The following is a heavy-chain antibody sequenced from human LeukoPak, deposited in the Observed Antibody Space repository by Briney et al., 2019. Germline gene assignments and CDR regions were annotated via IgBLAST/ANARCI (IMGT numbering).Heavy chain of an antibody. CDR3: ARSLNYYDRSSFSLGY. CDR1: GYTFTSYY. Sequence: ASVNVPCTASGYTFTSYYMHWVRQAPGQGLEWMGIINPSGGSTSYAQKFQGRVTMTRDTSTSTVYMELSSLRSEDTAVYYCARSLNYYDRSSFSLGYWGRGTLVTVSS. D-gene: IGHD3-22*01. J-gene: IGHJ4*02. V-gene: IGHV1-46*01. CDR2: INPSGGST.